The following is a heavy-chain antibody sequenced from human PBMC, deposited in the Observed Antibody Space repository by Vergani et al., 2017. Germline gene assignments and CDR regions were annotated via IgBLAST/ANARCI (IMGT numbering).Heavy chain of an antibody. Sequence: VQLVESGGGLVKPGGSLRLSCAASGFTFDDYAMHWVRQAPGKGLEWVSGISWNSGSIGHADSVKGRFRISSDNAKNSLYLQMNSLRAEDTAVYYCAKGGLWWGKEYFQHWGQGTLVTVSS. D-gene: IGHD2-21*01. CDR1: GFTFDDYA. CDR3: AKGGLWWGKEYFQH. V-gene: IGHV3-9*01. CDR2: ISWNSGSI. J-gene: IGHJ1*01.